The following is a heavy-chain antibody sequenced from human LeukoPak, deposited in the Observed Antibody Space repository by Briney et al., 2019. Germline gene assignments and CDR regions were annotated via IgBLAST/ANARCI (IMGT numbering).Heavy chain of an antibody. D-gene: IGHD4-23*01. J-gene: IGHJ4*02. Sequence: SETLSLTCAVYGRSFSGYYWSWIRQPPGKGLEWIGEINHSGSTNYNPSLKSRVTISVDTSKNQFSLKLSSVTAADTAVYYCARGARVAQGSRPIDYWGQGTLVTVSS. CDR3: ARGARVAQGSRPIDY. V-gene: IGHV4-34*01. CDR1: GRSFSGYY. CDR2: INHSGST.